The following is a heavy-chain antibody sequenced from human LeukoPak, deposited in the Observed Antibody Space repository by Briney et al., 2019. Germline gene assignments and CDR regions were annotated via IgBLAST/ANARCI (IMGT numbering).Heavy chain of an antibody. V-gene: IGHV1-18*01. CDR3: ARDFGGFGHYFDY. J-gene: IGHJ4*02. D-gene: IGHD3-10*01. CDR2: ISAYNGKT. Sequence: ASVKVSCKASGYTFNNYGVSWVRQAPGQGLEWVGWISAYNGKTNHAQEFQGRITLTIDTSTSTAYMELRSLRSDDTAIYYCARDFGGFGHYFDYGGQGTLVTVSS. CDR1: GYTFNNYG.